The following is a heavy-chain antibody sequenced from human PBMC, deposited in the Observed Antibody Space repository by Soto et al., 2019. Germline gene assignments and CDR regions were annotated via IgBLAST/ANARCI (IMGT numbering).Heavy chain of an antibody. CDR1: GYSFTGHY. Sequence: QVQLVQSGAEVKPPGASVKVSCKASGYSFTGHYMHWVRQVSGKRLESLGWLKPDNGGTYYAPKFQGRVTFTRDTSTTTAYMDLSGLHSADTAVYYCARDLCPLGSGSPCPTYGMDLWGQGTTVAVSS. CDR2: LKPDNGGT. J-gene: IGHJ6*02. V-gene: IGHV1-2*02. CDR3: ARDLCPLGSGSPCPTYGMDL. D-gene: IGHD3-10*01.